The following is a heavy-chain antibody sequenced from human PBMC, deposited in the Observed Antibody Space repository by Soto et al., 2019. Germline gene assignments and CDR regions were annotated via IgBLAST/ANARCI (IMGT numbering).Heavy chain of an antibody. CDR3: ARGFLGSSMDY. J-gene: IGHJ4*02. CDR1: GYTFTSYA. Sequence: ASVKVSCKASGYTFTSYAMHWVRQAPGQRLERMGWINAGNGNTKYSQKFQGRVTITRDTSASTAYMELSSLRSEDTALYYCARGFLGSSMDYWGQGTLVTVSS. CDR2: INAGNGNT. D-gene: IGHD6-6*01. V-gene: IGHV1-3*01.